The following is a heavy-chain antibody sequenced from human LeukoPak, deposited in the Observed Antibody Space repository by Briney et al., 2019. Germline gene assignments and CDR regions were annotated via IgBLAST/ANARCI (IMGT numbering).Heavy chain of an antibody. D-gene: IGHD4-17*01. CDR3: ARAAVTTSRYYQH. J-gene: IGHJ1*01. Sequence: SETLSLTCTVSGGSISNYYWSWIRQPPGKGLEWIGYIYNSGHTNYNPSLKSRVTISEDTSKNQLSLKLSSVTAADTAVYYCARAAVTTSRYYQHWGQGTLVTVSS. CDR1: GGSISNYY. CDR2: IYNSGHT. V-gene: IGHV4-59*01.